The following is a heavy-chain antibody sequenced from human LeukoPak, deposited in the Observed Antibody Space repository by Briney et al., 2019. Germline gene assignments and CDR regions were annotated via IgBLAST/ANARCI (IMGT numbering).Heavy chain of an antibody. CDR1: GFTFSSYA. J-gene: IGHJ4*02. Sequence: GGSLRLSCAASGFTFSSYAMSWVRQAPRKGLEWVSTSSDTTYYTDSVKGRFTIPRDTSKNTLYLQMNSLGAADTAVYYCARSRGPGNHYFDYWGQGALVTVSS. V-gene: IGHV3-23*01. CDR3: ARSRGPGNHYFDY. D-gene: IGHD4-23*01. CDR2: SSDTT.